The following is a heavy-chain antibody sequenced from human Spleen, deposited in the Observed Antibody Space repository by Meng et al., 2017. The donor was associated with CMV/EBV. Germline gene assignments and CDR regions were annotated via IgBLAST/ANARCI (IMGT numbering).Heavy chain of an antibody. V-gene: IGHV3-30*04. Sequence: GGSLRLSCAASRFTFTDYTMHWVRQAPGKGLEWVALISFDGSDKYYADSVKGRFTISRDNSKHTLYLQMKSLTTEDTALYYCAKSGSRSLFSLSLNWGQGTLVTVSS. CDR2: ISFDGSDK. D-gene: IGHD3-22*01. CDR3: AKSGSRSLFSLSLN. CDR1: RFTFTDYT. J-gene: IGHJ4*02.